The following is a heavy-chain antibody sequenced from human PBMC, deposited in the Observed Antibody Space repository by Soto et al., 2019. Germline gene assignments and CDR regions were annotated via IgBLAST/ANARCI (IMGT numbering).Heavy chain of an antibody. Sequence: EVQLLESGGGLVQPGGSLRLSCVASGFTYKNYAMSWVRQAPGRGLEWISGISGNGGSTYYAGSVKGRFTISRDNSKITVYLQMNDLRAEDTAVYYCARDRTFNFSYGMDVWGQGTTVSVSS. J-gene: IGHJ6*02. V-gene: IGHV3-23*01. CDR3: ARDRTFNFSYGMDV. CDR1: GFTYKNYA. CDR2: ISGNGGST.